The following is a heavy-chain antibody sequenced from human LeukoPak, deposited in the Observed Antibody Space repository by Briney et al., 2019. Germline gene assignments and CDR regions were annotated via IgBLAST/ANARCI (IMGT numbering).Heavy chain of an antibody. J-gene: IGHJ4*02. CDR2: ITPMFGTA. D-gene: IGHD4-23*01. V-gene: IGHV1-69*13. Sequence: SVKVSCKASGGTFSSYDISWVRQAPGQGLKWMGGITPMFGTAKYAQKFQGRVTITAVESMSTAYMELSSLRSEDTAVYYCARGWLAETTVVTPYNYWGQGTLVTVSS. CDR1: GGTFSSYD. CDR3: ARGWLAETTVVTPYNY.